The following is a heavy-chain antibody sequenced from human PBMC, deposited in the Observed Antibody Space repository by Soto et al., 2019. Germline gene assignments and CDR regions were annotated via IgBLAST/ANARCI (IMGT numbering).Heavy chain of an antibody. J-gene: IGHJ3*02. CDR3: ARGYSSGWYQGGAFDI. Sequence: ASVKVSCKASGYTFTSYYMHWVRQAPGQGLEWMGIINPSGGSTSYAQKFQGRVTMTRDTSTSAVYMELSSLRSEDTAVYYCARGYSSGWYQGGAFDIWGQGTMVTVSS. CDR2: INPSGGST. CDR1: GYTFTSYY. V-gene: IGHV1-46*01. D-gene: IGHD6-19*01.